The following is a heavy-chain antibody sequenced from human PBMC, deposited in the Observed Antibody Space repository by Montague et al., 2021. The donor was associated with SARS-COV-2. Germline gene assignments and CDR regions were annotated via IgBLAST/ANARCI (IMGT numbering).Heavy chain of an antibody. J-gene: IGHJ3*01. Sequence: SETLSLTCTVSGGSISSYFWSWIRQPPGKGLEWIGYIYNSGSTNYNPSLKSRVTISVDTSKNQFSLKLNSVTAADTAVYYCARVRGKTIYGVVIISSFDFWGQGTMVTVSS. CDR3: ARVRGKTIYGVVIISSFDF. D-gene: IGHD3-3*01. CDR1: GGSISSYF. CDR2: IYNSGST. V-gene: IGHV4-59*01.